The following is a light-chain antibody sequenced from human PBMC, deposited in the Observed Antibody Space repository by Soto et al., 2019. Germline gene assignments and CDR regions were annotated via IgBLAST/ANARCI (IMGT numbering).Light chain of an antibody. CDR1: SSNIGSNY. Sequence: QSALTQPPSASGTPGQRGTISCSGSSSNIGSNYVYWYQQLPGTVPQLLIYRNSERPSGVPDRFSGSKSGTSASLAISGLRSEDEADYYCAAWDDSLSGVVFGGGTKLTVL. CDR3: AAWDDSLSGVV. CDR2: RNS. J-gene: IGLJ2*01. V-gene: IGLV1-47*01.